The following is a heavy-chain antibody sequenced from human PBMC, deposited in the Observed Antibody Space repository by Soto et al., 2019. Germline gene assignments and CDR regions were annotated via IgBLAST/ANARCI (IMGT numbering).Heavy chain of an antibody. CDR3: ARADLFAFDD. J-gene: IGHJ4*02. Sequence: QVQLQESGPGLVKPSQTLSLTCTVSGGSISSGGYYWSWISQHPGKGREWIGYIYYSGTTYYNPSLKSRVTISLDTSKNQFSLKLSSVTAADTAVYYCARADLFAFDDWGQGTLLTVSS. D-gene: IGHD3-9*01. CDR2: IYYSGTT. CDR1: GGSISSGGYY. V-gene: IGHV4-31*03.